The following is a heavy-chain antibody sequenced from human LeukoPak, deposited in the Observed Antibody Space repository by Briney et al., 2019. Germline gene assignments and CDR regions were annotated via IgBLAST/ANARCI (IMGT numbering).Heavy chain of an antibody. Sequence: ASVNVSFKASGGTFNTSPITWVRQAPWQGREWVGVIIPLLRTTKNAQKFEGRITITTDESTETAYMELSSLKSDDTAVYYCARGSRTAGDYFDSWGQGTLVTVSS. V-gene: IGHV1-69*16. CDR2: IIPLLRTT. CDR3: ARGSRTAGDYFDS. D-gene: IGHD2-21*02. CDR1: GGTFNTSP. J-gene: IGHJ4*02.